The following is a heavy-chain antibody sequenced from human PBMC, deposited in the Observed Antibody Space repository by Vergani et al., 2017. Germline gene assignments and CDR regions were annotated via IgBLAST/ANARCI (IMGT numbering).Heavy chain of an antibody. J-gene: IGHJ5*02. CDR3: ARHSTVEWLVKLGWIDP. CDR1: GSSITYGAFY. Sequence: QLQLQESGSGLVKPSETLSLTCTVSGSSITYGAFYWGWIRQSPGKGLEWIGSIYYSENKFYNPSLKSRVTISVDTSKNQFSLKLSSVTAADTAVYFCARHSTVEWLVKLGWIDPWGQGILVTVSS. V-gene: IGHV4-39*01. D-gene: IGHD6-19*01. CDR2: IYYSENK.